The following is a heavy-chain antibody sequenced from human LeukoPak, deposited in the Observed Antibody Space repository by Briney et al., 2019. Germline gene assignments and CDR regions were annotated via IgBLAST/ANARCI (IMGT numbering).Heavy chain of an antibody. Sequence: GGSLRLSCAASGFTFSSYAMSWVRQAPGKGLEWVSAISGSGGNTYYADSVKGRFTISRDNSKNTLYLQMNSLRAEDTAVYYCAKDAVYDYYDSSGYSDYWGQGTLVTVSS. D-gene: IGHD3-22*01. V-gene: IGHV3-23*01. J-gene: IGHJ4*02. CDR3: AKDAVYDYYDSSGYSDY. CDR1: GFTFSSYA. CDR2: ISGSGGNT.